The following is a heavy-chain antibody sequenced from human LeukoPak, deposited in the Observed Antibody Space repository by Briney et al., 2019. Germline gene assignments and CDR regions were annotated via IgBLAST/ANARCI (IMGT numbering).Heavy chain of an antibody. V-gene: IGHV4-59*12. D-gene: IGHD3-16*01. CDR1: GGSISSYY. CDR2: IYYSGST. Sequence: SETLSLTCTVSGGSISSYYWSWIRQPPGKGLEWIGYIYYSGSTYYNPSLKSRVTISVDTSKNQFSLKLSSVTAADTAVYYCARGGLRLGELPPDYWGQGTLVTVSS. J-gene: IGHJ4*02. CDR3: ARGGLRLGELPPDY.